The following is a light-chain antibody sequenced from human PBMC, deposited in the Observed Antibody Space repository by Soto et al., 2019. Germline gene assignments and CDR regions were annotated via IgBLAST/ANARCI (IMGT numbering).Light chain of an antibody. CDR3: MRAIRSPLT. Sequence: DIVMTQSPLSLPVTPGEPASISCRSSQSLLHSNGYNYLDWYLQKPGQSPQLLIYLGSNRASGVPDRFSGSGSRTEFTLKISRVEAEDVGIYSSMRAIRSPLTFGLGTKLQIK. V-gene: IGKV2-28*01. J-gene: IGKJ2*01. CDR2: LGS. CDR1: QSLLHSNGYNY.